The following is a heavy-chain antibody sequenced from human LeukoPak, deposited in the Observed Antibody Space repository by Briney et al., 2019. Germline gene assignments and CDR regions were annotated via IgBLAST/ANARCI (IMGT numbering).Heavy chain of an antibody. CDR1: GGSINTAYYY. Sequence: PSETLSLTCTVSGGSINTAYYYWGWIRQTPGKGLEWIGTIYYNGNTYYNPSLKSRVTISIDTSKNQFSLKLSSVTAADTAVYYCAGHPRTIAAAGTCWFDPWGQGTLVTVSS. CDR2: IYYNGNT. D-gene: IGHD6-13*01. J-gene: IGHJ5*02. V-gene: IGHV4-39*01. CDR3: AGHPRTIAAAGTCWFDP.